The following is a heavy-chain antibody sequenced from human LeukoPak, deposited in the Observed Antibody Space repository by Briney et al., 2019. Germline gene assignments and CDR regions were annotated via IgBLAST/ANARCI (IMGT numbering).Heavy chain of an antibody. CDR1: GYTFTSYY. Sequence: ASVKVSCKASGYTFTSYYMHWVRQAPGQGLEWMGIINPSGGSTSYAQKFQGRVIMTRDTSTSTVYMELSSLRSEDTAVYYCARDRGQDTAMVSGNWYFDLWGRGTLVTVSS. D-gene: IGHD5-18*01. CDR3: ARDRGQDTAMVSGNWYFDL. V-gene: IGHV1-46*01. CDR2: INPSGGST. J-gene: IGHJ2*01.